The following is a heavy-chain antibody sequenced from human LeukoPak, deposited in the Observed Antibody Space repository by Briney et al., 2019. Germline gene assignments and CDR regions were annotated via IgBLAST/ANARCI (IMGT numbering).Heavy chain of an antibody. Sequence: ASVKVSCKASGYTFTGYYMHWVRQAPGQGLEWMGWINPNSGGTNYAQKFQGRVTMTRDTSISTAYMELSRLRSDGTAVYYCARDYYDYVWGSYQKPGYWGQGTLVTVSS. CDR3: ARDYYDYVWGSYQKPGY. CDR1: GYTFTGYY. J-gene: IGHJ4*02. V-gene: IGHV1-2*02. CDR2: INPNSGGT. D-gene: IGHD3-16*02.